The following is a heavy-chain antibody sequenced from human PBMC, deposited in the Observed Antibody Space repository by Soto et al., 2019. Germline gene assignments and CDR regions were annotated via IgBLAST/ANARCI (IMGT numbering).Heavy chain of an antibody. CDR3: ARHGDYVFDY. CDR1: GFIFSDCW. Sequence: EVQLVESGGDLVQPGGSLRLSCAASGFIFSDCWLGWVRQAPGKGLEWVANIKTDGSSIYYVGSVWGRFTISRDNAKNLLHLQMNSLRAEDTAVYYCARHGDYVFDYWGQGTLVTVSS. D-gene: IGHD3-16*01. CDR2: IKTDGSSI. V-gene: IGHV3-7*02. J-gene: IGHJ4*02.